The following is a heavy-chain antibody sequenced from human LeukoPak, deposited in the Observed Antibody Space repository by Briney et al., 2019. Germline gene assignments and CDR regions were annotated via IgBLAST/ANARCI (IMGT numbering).Heavy chain of an antibody. CDR1: GFTFSTYA. CDR3: ARDIGVGSSGYYGYFDY. Sequence: GGSLRLSCAASGFTFSTYAIHWVRQAPDKGLEWVALISYDGSNKYFADSVRGRFTIARDNSKNTLYLQMNSLRAEDTAVYYCARDIGVGSSGYYGYFDYWGQGTLVTVSS. D-gene: IGHD3-22*01. J-gene: IGHJ4*02. CDR2: ISYDGSNK. V-gene: IGHV3-30-3*01.